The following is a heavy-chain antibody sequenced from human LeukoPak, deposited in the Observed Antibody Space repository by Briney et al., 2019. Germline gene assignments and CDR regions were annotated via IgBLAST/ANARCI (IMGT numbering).Heavy chain of an antibody. CDR2: ISYDGSNK. Sequence: GRSLRLSCEASGLTFSSYAMHWVRQAPGKGLEWVAVISYDGSNKYYADPVKGRFTISRDNSKNTLYLQMNSLRAEDTAVYYCARDRLWYPPVYYYYGMDVWGQGTTVTVSS. CDR1: GLTFSSYA. J-gene: IGHJ6*02. V-gene: IGHV3-30*04. CDR3: ARDRLWYPPVYYYYGMDV. D-gene: IGHD2-15*01.